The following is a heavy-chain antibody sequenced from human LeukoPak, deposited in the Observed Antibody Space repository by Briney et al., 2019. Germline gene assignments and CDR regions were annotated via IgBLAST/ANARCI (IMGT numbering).Heavy chain of an antibody. D-gene: IGHD2-2*01. CDR2: ISSSGSTI. J-gene: IGHJ3*02. Sequence: LTLSRAPSGFTFSDYYMSWIRQAPAKGLEGVSYISSSGSTIYYADSVKGRFTISRDNAKNSVYLPMNSLRAEDTAVYYCAREAPAADDRDAFDIWGQGTMVTVSS. CDR1: GFTFSDYY. CDR3: AREAPAADDRDAFDI. V-gene: IGHV3-11*01.